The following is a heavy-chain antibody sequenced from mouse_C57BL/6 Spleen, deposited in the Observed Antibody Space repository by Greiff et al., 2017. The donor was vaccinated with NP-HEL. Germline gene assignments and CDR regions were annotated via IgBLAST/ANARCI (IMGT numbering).Heavy chain of an antibody. CDR1: GYTFTDYY. CDR3: ARGGYGNFYYAMDY. J-gene: IGHJ4*01. Sequence: EVQLQQSGPELVKPGASVKISCKASGYTFTDYYMNWVKQSHGKSLEWIGDINPNNGGTSYNQKFKGKATLTVDKSSSTAYMELRSLTSEDSAVYYCARGGYGNFYYAMDYWGQGASVTVSS. V-gene: IGHV1-26*01. CDR2: INPNNGGT. D-gene: IGHD2-1*01.